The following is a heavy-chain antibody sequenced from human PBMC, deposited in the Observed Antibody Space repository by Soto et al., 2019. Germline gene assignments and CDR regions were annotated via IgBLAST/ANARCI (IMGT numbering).Heavy chain of an antibody. Sequence: GESLKISCXGSGYSFTSYWIGWVRQMPGKGLEWMGIIYPGDSDTRYSPSFQGQVTISADKSISTAYLQWSSLKASDTAMYYCARQNSNYGDYGYGMDVWGQGTTVTVSS. CDR1: GYSFTSYW. D-gene: IGHD4-17*01. J-gene: IGHJ6*02. CDR3: ARQNSNYGDYGYGMDV. V-gene: IGHV5-51*01. CDR2: IYPGDSDT.